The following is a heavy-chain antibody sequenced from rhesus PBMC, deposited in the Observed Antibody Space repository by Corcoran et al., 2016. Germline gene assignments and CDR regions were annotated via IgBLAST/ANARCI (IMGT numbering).Heavy chain of an antibody. CDR1: GYSISSGSY. CDR2: ISGSSGST. J-gene: IGHJ4*01. Sequence: QVQLQESGPGLVKPSETLSLTCAVSGYSISSGSYWGWIRQPPGKGLEYIGYISGSSGSTYYNPSLKSRVTNSKDTSKNQFSLKLSSVTAADTAVYYCARSAIAGSIDYWGQGVLVTVSS. V-gene: IGHV4-99*01. CDR3: ARSAIAGSIDY. D-gene: IGHD1-14*01.